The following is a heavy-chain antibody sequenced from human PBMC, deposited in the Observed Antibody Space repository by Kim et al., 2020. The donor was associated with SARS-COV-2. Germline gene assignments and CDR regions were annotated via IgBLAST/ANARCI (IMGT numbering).Heavy chain of an antibody. CDR2: ISSSSSYI. D-gene: IGHD2-15*01. Sequence: GGSLRLSCAASGFTFSSYSMNWVRQAPGKGLEWVSSISSSSSYIYYADSVKGRFTISRDNAKNSLYLQMNSLRAEDTAVYYCARLLGYCSGGSCYSGPFGYWGQGTLVTVSS. J-gene: IGHJ4*02. CDR1: GFTFSSYS. CDR3: ARLLGYCSGGSCYSGPFGY. V-gene: IGHV3-21*01.